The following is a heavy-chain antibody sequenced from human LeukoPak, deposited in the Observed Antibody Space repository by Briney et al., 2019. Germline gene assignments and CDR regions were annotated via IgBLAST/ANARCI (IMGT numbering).Heavy chain of an antibody. CDR2: IHTSGST. D-gene: IGHD2-2*01. Sequence: SETLSLTCTVSGGSISSYYWSWIRQPAGKGLEWIGRIHTSGSTNYNPSLKSRVTISVDKSNNQFSLKLSSVTAADTAVYYCARGQYCSSTSCYFSFDYWGQGTLVTVSS. V-gene: IGHV4-4*07. J-gene: IGHJ4*02. CDR3: ARGQYCSSTSCYFSFDY. CDR1: GGSISSYY.